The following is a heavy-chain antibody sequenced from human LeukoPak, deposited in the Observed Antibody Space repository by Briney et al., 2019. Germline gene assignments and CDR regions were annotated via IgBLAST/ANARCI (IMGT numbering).Heavy chain of an antibody. CDR2: IYYSGST. V-gene: IGHV4-59*01. CDR3: ARGVAVTVDY. Sequence: SETLSLTCTVYGGSISSYYWSWIRQPPGKGLEWIGYIYYSGSTNYNPSLKSRVTISVDTSKNQFSLKLSSVTAADTAVYYCARGVAVTVDYWGQGTLVTVSS. CDR1: GGSISSYY. D-gene: IGHD2-21*02. J-gene: IGHJ4*02.